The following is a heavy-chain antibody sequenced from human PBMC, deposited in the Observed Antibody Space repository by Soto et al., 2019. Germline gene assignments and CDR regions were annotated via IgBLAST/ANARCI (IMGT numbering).Heavy chain of an antibody. J-gene: IGHJ2*01. CDR3: ERDPIVRGVVGWYFDL. CDR2: IHNSGTT. CDR1: GGSISRSVYY. Sequence: QVQLQESGPGLVKPSQTLSLTCAVSGGSISRSVYYCNWIRQHPGQGLEWIGYIHNSGTTYYNPSLKSRLTFSVDTSKSQFSLKLSSVTTADTAIYYCERDPIVRGVVGWYFDLWGRGTLVTVSS. V-gene: IGHV4-31*11. D-gene: IGHD3-10*01.